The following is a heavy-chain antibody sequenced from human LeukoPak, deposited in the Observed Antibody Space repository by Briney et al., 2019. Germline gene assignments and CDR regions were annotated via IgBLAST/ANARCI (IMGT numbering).Heavy chain of an antibody. D-gene: IGHD6-19*01. Sequence: SETLSLTCTVSGGSISSYYWSWIRQPPGKGLEWIGYIYYSGSTNYNPSLKSRVTVSVDTSKNQFSLKLSSVTAADTAVYYCARAQSSGWFYFDYWGQGTLVTVSS. CDR2: IYYSGST. CDR1: GGSISSYY. V-gene: IGHV4-59*01. J-gene: IGHJ4*02. CDR3: ARAQSSGWFYFDY.